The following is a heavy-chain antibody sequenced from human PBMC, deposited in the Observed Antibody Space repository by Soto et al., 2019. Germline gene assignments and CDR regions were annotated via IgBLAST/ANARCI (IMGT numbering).Heavy chain of an antibody. D-gene: IGHD2-2*01. CDR2: IDSDGSST. Sequence: GGSLRLSCAASGFTFSSYWMHWVRQAPGKGLVWVSRIDSDGSSTSYADSVKGRFTISRDNAKNTLYLQMNSLRAEDTAVYYCARGAAGCSTSCYQVSNYYYMDVWGKGTTVTVSS. V-gene: IGHV3-74*01. CDR3: ARGAAGCSTSCYQVSNYYYMDV. CDR1: GFTFSSYW. J-gene: IGHJ6*03.